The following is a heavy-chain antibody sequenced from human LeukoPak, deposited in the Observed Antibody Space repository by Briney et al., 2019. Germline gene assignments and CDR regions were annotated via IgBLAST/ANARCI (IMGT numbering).Heavy chain of an antibody. Sequence: ASVKVSCKTAGYTFSSYGITWVRQAPGQGLEWMGWISAYGHTKLARNLQARVTVTIDTSTTTAYMELRSLSYDDTAVYFCARETASGYLGFDFWGQGTLVTVSS. J-gene: IGHJ4*02. CDR1: GYTFSSYG. V-gene: IGHV1-18*01. CDR2: ISAYGHT. CDR3: ARETASGYLGFDF. D-gene: IGHD3-3*01.